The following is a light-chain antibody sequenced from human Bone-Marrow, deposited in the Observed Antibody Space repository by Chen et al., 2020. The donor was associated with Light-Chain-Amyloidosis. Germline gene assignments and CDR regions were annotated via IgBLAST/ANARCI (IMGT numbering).Light chain of an antibody. V-gene: IGKV1-5*01. CDR1: QSIVTW. Sequence: GDRVTITRRASQSIVTWLAWYQQKPGKAPKLLIYDVSSLESGVPSRFSGSGSGTEFTLTISSLQPDDFATYYCQQYHDYPLTFGQGTKLEIK. CDR2: DVS. J-gene: IGKJ2*01. CDR3: QQYHDYPLT.